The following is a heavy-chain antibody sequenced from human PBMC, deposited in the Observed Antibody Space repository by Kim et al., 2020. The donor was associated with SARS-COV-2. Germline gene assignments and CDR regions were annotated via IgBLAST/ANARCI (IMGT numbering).Heavy chain of an antibody. CDR1: GGSISSSSYY. V-gene: IGHV4-39*01. D-gene: IGHD2-15*01. Sequence: SETLSLTCTVSGGSISSSSYYWGWIRQPPGKGLEWIGNIYYSENTFSNPSLKSRVTISVDTSKNQFSLKVTSVTAADTAVYYCARSFTKGFCSGGTCSRRWDAFDIWGQGTMVTVSS. CDR2: IYYSENT. CDR3: ARSFTKGFCSGGTCSRRWDAFDI. J-gene: IGHJ3*02.